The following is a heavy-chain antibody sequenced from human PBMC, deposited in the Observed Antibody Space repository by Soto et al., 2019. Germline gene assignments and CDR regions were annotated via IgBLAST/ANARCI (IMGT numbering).Heavy chain of an antibody. CDR1: GFTFSSYS. D-gene: IGHD3-10*01. J-gene: IGHJ3*02. CDR2: ISSSSSYI. CDR3: ARGVGFGSGSYYSRYAFDI. V-gene: IGHV3-21*01. Sequence: PGGSLRLSCAASGFTFSSYSMNWVRQAPGKGLEWVSSISSSSSYIYYADSVKGRFTISRDNAKNSLYLQMNSLRAEDTAVYYCARGVGFGSGSYYSRYAFDIWGQGTMVTVSS.